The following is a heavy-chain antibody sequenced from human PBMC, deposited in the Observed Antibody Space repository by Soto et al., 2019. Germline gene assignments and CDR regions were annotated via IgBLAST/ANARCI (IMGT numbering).Heavy chain of an antibody. CDR1: GGSISSYY. Sequence: SETLSLTCTVSGGSISSYYWSWIRQPPGKGLEWIGYIYYSRSTNYNPSLKSRVTISVDTSKNQFSLKLSSVTAADTAVYYCARKSGGDYNYYYGMDVWGQGTTVTVSS. V-gene: IGHV4-59*01. CDR2: IYYSRST. CDR3: ARKSGGDYNYYYGMDV. D-gene: IGHD2-15*01. J-gene: IGHJ6*02.